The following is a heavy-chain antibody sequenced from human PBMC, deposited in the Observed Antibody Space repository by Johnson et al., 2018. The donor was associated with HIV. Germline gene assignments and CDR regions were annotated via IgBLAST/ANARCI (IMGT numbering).Heavy chain of an antibody. CDR1: GFTLSHYW. CDR2: IYSGGST. Sequence: VQLVESGGGLVQPGGSPRLSCVPSGFTLSHYWLSWVRQAPGKGLEWVSVIYSGGSTYYADSVKGRFTISRDNSKNTLYLQMNSLRAEDTAVYYCARDAPDSGSYHAFDIWGQGTMVTVSS. CDR3: ARDAPDSGSYHAFDI. D-gene: IGHD1-26*01. J-gene: IGHJ3*02. V-gene: IGHV3-66*02.